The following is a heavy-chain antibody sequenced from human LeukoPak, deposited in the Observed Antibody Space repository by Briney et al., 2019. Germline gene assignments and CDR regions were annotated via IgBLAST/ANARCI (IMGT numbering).Heavy chain of an antibody. D-gene: IGHD3-22*01. CDR3: ARAYYDSSGYYFNYYYYGMDV. J-gene: IGHJ6*02. V-gene: IGHV1-8*01. Sequence: GASVKVSCKASGYTFTSYEINWVRQATGQGLEWMGWMNPNSGNTGYAQKFQGRVTMTRNTSISTAYMELSSLRSEDTAVYYCARAYYDSSGYYFNYYYYGMDVWGQGTTVTVSS. CDR2: MNPNSGNT. CDR1: GYTFTSYE.